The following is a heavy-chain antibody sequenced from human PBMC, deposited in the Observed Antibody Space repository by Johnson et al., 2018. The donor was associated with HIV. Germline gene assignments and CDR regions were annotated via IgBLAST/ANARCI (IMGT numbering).Heavy chain of an antibody. CDR2: INQDGSDK. CDR3: AIDGESQQLPLGDAFDV. J-gene: IGHJ3*01. D-gene: IGHD6-13*01. Sequence: VQLVESGGGVVQPGRSLRLSCAVSGFTFSNHHMTWVRQAPGKGLEWVANINQDGSDKYYVESVKGRFTLSRDNAQNSLYLQMNSLRAEDTAMYYCAIDGESQQLPLGDAFDVWGQGTMVTVSS. CDR1: GFTFSNHH. V-gene: IGHV3-7*01.